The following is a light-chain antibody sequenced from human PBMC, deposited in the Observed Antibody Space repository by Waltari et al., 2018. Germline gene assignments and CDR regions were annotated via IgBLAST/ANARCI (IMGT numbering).Light chain of an antibody. V-gene: IGLV3-25*03. CDR3: QSGDNSGTNRVL. CDR2: KDR. J-gene: IGLJ2*01. CDR1: ALPKQY. Sequence: SYELTQPPSVSVSPGQTARITCSGDALPKQYVYWYQQKSGQATILVMYKDRERPSVIPERFSGSSSGTTVTLTISGVQAEDEADYYCQSGDNSGTNRVLFGGGT.